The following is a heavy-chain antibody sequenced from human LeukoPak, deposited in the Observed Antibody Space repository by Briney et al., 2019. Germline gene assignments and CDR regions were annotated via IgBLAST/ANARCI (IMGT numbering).Heavy chain of an antibody. D-gene: IGHD1-26*01. Sequence: GGSLRLSCAASGFTFGNAWMSWVRQAPGKGLEWLSYISGSGSTIFYADSVKGRLTISRDNAKKSLYLQMNSLRAEDTAVYYCARIQSGFDIWGQGTMVTVSS. V-gene: IGHV3-11*04. J-gene: IGHJ3*02. CDR2: ISGSGSTI. CDR1: GFTFGNAW. CDR3: ARIQSGFDI.